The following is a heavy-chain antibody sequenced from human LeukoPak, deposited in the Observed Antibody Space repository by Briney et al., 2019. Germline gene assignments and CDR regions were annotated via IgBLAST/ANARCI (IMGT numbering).Heavy chain of an antibody. V-gene: IGHV3-11*01. CDR2: ISSSGSTI. CDR1: GFTFSDYY. D-gene: IGHD6-19*01. J-gene: IGHJ4*02. CDR3: ARAGSGSIAVKIPDY. Sequence: GGSLRLSCAASGFTFSDYYMSWIRQAPGKGLELVSYISSSGSTIYYADSVKGRFTISRDNAKNSLYLQMNSLRAEDTAVYYCARAGSGSIAVKIPDYWGQGTLVTVSS.